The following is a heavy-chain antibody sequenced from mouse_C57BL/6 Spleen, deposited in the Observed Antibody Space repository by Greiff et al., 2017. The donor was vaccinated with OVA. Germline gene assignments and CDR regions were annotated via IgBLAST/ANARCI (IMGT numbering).Heavy chain of an antibody. CDR3: ARERSGFAY. CDR2: IHPNSGST. V-gene: IGHV1-64*01. Sequence: QVQLQQPGAELVKPGASVKLSCKASGYTFTSYWMHWVKQRPGQGLEWIGMIHPNSGSTNYNEKFKSKATLTVDKSSSTAYMQLSSLTSEDSAVYYCARERSGFAYWGQGTLVTVSA. J-gene: IGHJ3*01. CDR1: GYTFTSYW.